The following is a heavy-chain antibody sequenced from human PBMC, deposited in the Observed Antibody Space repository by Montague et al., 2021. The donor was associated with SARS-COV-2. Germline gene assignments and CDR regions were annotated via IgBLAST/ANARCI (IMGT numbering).Heavy chain of an antibody. CDR3: VRIQYDILPGYADPHFDY. J-gene: IGHJ4*02. V-gene: IGHV2-70*13. Sequence: PALVKPTQTLTLTCTFSGFSLTTTGMCVSWIRQPPGKALEWLAIIDWDDDKYYSTYLKTRLTISKDTSKNQVVLTMTNMDAVDTATYYCVRIQYDILPGYADPHFDYWGQGTLVTVSS. CDR1: GFSLTTTGMC. D-gene: IGHD3-9*01. CDR2: IDWDDDK.